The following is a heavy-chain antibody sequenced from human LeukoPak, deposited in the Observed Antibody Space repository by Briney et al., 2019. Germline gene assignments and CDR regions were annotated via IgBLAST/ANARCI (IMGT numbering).Heavy chain of an antibody. J-gene: IGHJ6*04. D-gene: IGHD3-3*01. CDR2: IYTGGTT. V-gene: IGHV3-53*01. CDR3: ARESHPITIPWDV. Sequence: GGSLRLSCAASGFTVSSNYMSWVRQAPGKGLEWVSVIYTGGTTYYADSVKGRFTISRDNSKNTLYLQMNSLRAEDTAVYYCARESHPITIPWDVWGKGTTVTVSS. CDR1: GFTVSSNY.